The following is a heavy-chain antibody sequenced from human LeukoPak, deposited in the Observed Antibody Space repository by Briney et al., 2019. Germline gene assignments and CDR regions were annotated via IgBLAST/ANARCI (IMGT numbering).Heavy chain of an antibody. V-gene: IGHV4-38-2*01. CDR3: ARGFSTVTTGDY. CDR2: IYHSGTT. J-gene: IGHJ4*02. D-gene: IGHD4-17*01. CDR1: GSSISSGYY. Sequence: SETLSLTCAVSGSSISSGYYWGWIRQPPGKGLEWIGNIYHSGTTYYNPSLKSRVTISIDTSKNQFSLKLSSVTAADTAVYYCARGFSTVTTGDYWGQGALVTVSS.